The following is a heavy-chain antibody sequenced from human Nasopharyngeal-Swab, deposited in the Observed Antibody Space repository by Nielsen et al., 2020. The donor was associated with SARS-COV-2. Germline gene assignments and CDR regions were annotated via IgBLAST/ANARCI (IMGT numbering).Heavy chain of an antibody. CDR2: ISGSGDTT. CDR3: AKGAYFMLITDV. J-gene: IGHJ6*02. D-gene: IGHD2-8*01. V-gene: IGHV3-23*01. CDR1: GFDFGSHA. Sequence: GGSLRLSCEGSGFDFGSHAMSWVRQAPGKGLGWVSSISGSGDTTYYADFARGRFTISRDNSKKTLDLQMTSLRVEDTAVYYCAKGAYFMLITDVRGQGTTVTVSS.